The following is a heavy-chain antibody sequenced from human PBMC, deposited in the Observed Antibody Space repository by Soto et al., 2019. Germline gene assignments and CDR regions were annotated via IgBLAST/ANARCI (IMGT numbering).Heavy chain of an antibody. Sequence: ASVKVSCKASGFTFTSSAVQWVRQARGQRLEWIGWIVVGSGNTNYAQKFQERVTITRDMSTSTAYMELSSLRAEDTAVYYCAKDIPGSPLAYYYYGMDVWGQGTTVTVSS. V-gene: IGHV1-58*01. CDR2: IVVGSGNT. J-gene: IGHJ6*02. D-gene: IGHD2-21*01. CDR1: GFTFTSSA. CDR3: AKDIPGSPLAYYYYGMDV.